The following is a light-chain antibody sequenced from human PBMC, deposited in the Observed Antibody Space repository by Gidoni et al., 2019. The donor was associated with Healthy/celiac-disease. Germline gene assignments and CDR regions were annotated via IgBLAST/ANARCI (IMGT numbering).Light chain of an antibody. CDR1: QSISSW. Sequence: DIQIPQSPSTLSASVGDRVTITCRASQSISSWLAWYQQKPGKAPKLLIYKASSLESGVPSRFSGSGSGTEFTLTISSLQPDDFATYYCQQYNSYSETFGQGTKVEIK. V-gene: IGKV1-5*03. CDR2: KAS. CDR3: QQYNSYSET. J-gene: IGKJ1*01.